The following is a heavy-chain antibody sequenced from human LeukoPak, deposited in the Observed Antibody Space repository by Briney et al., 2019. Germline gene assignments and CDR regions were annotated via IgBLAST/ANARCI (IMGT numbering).Heavy chain of an antibody. Sequence: PGGSLRLSCAASGFTFSSYALSWVRQAPGKGLEWVSAISGSGGSTYYADSVKGRFTISRDNSKNTLYLQMNSLRAEDTAIYYCAKRSINDILTGYQDWGQGTLVTVSS. CDR3: AKRSINDILTGYQD. V-gene: IGHV3-23*01. D-gene: IGHD3-9*01. J-gene: IGHJ4*02. CDR2: ISGSGGST. CDR1: GFTFSSYA.